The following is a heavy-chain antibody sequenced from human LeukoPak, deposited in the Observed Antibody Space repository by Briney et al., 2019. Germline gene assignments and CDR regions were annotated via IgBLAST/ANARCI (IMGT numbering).Heavy chain of an antibody. D-gene: IGHD3-10*01. J-gene: IGHJ4*02. Sequence: GGSLRLSCAASGFTFSKAWMSWVRQAPGKGLEWVGRIKSDGGATDYAAPVQGRFTISRDDSKNTFFLQMNSLRAEDTAVYYCARGPTPITMVRGVKEDYFDYWGQGTLVTVSS. V-gene: IGHV3-15*01. CDR1: GFTFSKAW. CDR2: IKSDGGAT. CDR3: ARGPTPITMVRGVKEDYFDY.